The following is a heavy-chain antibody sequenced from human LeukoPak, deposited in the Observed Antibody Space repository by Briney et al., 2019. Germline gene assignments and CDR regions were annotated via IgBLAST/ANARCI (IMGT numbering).Heavy chain of an antibody. Sequence: PGRSLRLSCAASGFPFSNYGTHWVRQAPGKGLEWVAVISYDGSNKYFADSVKGRFTISRDNSKNTLFLQMNSLRAEDTAVYFCAKDKNWNYFDHWGQGTLVTVSS. CDR2: ISYDGSNK. V-gene: IGHV3-30*18. CDR3: AKDKNWNYFDH. J-gene: IGHJ4*02. CDR1: GFPFSNYG. D-gene: IGHD1-1*01.